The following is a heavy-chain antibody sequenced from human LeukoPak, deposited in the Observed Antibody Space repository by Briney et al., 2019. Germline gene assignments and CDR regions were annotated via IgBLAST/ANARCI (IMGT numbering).Heavy chain of an antibody. CDR2: FDPEDGET. CDR1: GYTLTELS. J-gene: IGHJ4*02. Sequence: GASVKVSCKVSGYTLTELSMHWVRQAPGKGLEWMGGFDPEDGETIYAQKFQGRVTMTEDTSTDTAHMELSSLRSEDTAVYYCATIGAVAGPLDYWGQGTLVTVSS. CDR3: ATIGAVAGPLDY. V-gene: IGHV1-24*01. D-gene: IGHD6-19*01.